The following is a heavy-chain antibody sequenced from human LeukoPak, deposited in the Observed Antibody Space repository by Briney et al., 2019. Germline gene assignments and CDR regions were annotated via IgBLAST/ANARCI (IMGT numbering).Heavy chain of an antibody. J-gene: IGHJ4*02. CDR1: GFTFSNAW. V-gene: IGHV3-15*01. CDR3: TTENWDLGGRGGAGLYYFDY. Sequence: GGSLRLSCAASGFTFSNAWMSWVRQAPGKGLEWVGRIKSKTDGGTTDYAAPVKGRFTISRDDSKNTLYLQMNSLKAEDTAVYYCTTENWDLGGRGGAGLYYFDYWGQGTLVTVSS. D-gene: IGHD7-27*01. CDR2: IKSKTDGGTT.